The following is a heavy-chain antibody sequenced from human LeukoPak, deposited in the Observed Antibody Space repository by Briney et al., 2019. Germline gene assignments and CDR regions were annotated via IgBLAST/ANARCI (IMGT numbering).Heavy chain of an antibody. D-gene: IGHD6-6*01. CDR1: GYTLTELS. CDR3: ATQYSSSPPTYYYYGTDV. Sequence: ASVKVSCKVSGYTLTELSMHWVRQAPGKGLEWMGGFDPEDGETIYAQKFQGRVTMTEDTSTDTAYMELSGLRSEDTAVYYCATQYSSSPPTYYYYGTDVWGQGTTVTVSS. J-gene: IGHJ6*02. CDR2: FDPEDGET. V-gene: IGHV1-24*01.